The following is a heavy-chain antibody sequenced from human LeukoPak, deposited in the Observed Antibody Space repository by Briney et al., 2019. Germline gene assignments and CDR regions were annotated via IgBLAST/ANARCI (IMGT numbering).Heavy chain of an antibody. CDR2: IWYDGSNK. J-gene: IGHJ4*02. CDR3: ARDRFGKVVVPAAIGY. Sequence: PGGSLRLSCAASGFTFSSYGMHWVRQAPGKGLEWVAVIWYDGSNKYYADSVKGRFTISRGNSKNTLYLQMNSLRAEDTAVYYCARDRFGKVVVPAAIGYWGQGTLVTVSP. V-gene: IGHV3-33*01. D-gene: IGHD2-2*01. CDR1: GFTFSSYG.